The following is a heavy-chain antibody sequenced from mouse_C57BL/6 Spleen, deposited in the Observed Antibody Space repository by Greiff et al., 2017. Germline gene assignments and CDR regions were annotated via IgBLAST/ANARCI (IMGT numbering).Heavy chain of an antibody. J-gene: IGHJ2*01. V-gene: IGHV1-50*01. Sequence: QVQLQQPGAELVKPGASVKLSCKASGYTFTSYWMPWVQQRPGQGLEWIGEIDPSDSYTNYNQKFKGKATLTVDTSSSTAYMQLSSLTSEDSAVDYCARRGTAVVADYWGQGTTLTVSS. CDR2: IDPSDSYT. D-gene: IGHD1-1*01. CDR1: GYTFTSYW. CDR3: ARRGTAVVADY.